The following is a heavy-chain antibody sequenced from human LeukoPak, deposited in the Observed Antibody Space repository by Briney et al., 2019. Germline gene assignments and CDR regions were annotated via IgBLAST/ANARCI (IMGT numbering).Heavy chain of an antibody. Sequence: PGGSLRLSCAASGSTFSSYGMHWVRQAPGKGLEWVAVIWYDGSNKYYADSVKGRFTISRDNSKNTLYLQMNSLRAEDTAVYYCARDLGIVRGGFPKTANWFDPWGQGTLVTVSS. CDR3: ARDLGIVRGGFPKTANWFDP. J-gene: IGHJ5*02. CDR1: GSTFSSYG. V-gene: IGHV3-33*01. D-gene: IGHD3-10*01. CDR2: IWYDGSNK.